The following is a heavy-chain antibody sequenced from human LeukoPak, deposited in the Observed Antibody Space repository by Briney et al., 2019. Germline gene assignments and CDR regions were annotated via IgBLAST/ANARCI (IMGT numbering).Heavy chain of an antibody. Sequence: ASVKVSCKASGYTFTGYYMHWVRQAPGQGLEGMGWINPNSGGTNYAQKFQGRVTMTRDTSISTAYMELSRLRSDDTAVYYCARESPYSSSTSVIDYWGQGTLVTVSS. J-gene: IGHJ4*02. CDR2: INPNSGGT. CDR3: ARESPYSSSTSVIDY. D-gene: IGHD2-2*01. V-gene: IGHV1-2*02. CDR1: GYTFTGYY.